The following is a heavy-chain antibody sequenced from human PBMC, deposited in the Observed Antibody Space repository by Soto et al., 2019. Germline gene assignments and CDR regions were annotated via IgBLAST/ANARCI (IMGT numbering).Heavy chain of an antibody. V-gene: IGHV3-9*01. CDR3: AKEKPATGDSVYYDYTTDV. CDR2: ISWNSGSI. CDR1: GFTFDDYA. D-gene: IGHD4-17*01. J-gene: IGHJ6*03. Sequence: EVQLVESGGGLVQPGRSLRLSCAASGFTFDDYAMHWVRQAPGKGLEWVSGISWNSGSIGYADSVKGRFTISRDNAINSLKLQMTRLGAEATALYYCAKEKPATGDSVYYDYTTDVWGKGPPVPVSS.